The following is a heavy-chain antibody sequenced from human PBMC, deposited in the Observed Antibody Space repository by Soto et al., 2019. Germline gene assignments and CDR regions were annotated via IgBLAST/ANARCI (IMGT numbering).Heavy chain of an antibody. J-gene: IGHJ4*02. CDR3: SHYTDLSGAF. D-gene: IGHD2-2*02. CDR2: IRSKTNNYAT. V-gene: IGHV3-73*01. CDR1: GFNFSASG. Sequence: GGSLRLSCAASGFNFSASGMHWVRQTSGKGLEWVGRIRSKTNNYATVYAASMKGRFTISRDDSRNTAFLQMDSLKTEDTAVYYCSHYTDLSGAFWGQGTLVTVSS.